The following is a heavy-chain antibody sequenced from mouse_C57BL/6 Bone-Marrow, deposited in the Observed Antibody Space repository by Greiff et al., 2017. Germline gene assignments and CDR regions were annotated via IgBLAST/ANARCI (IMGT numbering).Heavy chain of an antibody. CDR3: ARRVITTVVATDWYFDV. CDR1: GYAFSSSW. J-gene: IGHJ1*03. Sequence: QVQLQQSGPELVKPGASVKISCKASGYAFSSSWMNWVKQRPGKGLEWIGRIYPGDGDTNYNGKFKGKATLTADKSSSTAYMQRSSLTSEDSAVYFWARRVITTVVATDWYFDVWGTGTTVTVSS. D-gene: IGHD1-1*01. V-gene: IGHV1-82*01. CDR2: IYPGDGDT.